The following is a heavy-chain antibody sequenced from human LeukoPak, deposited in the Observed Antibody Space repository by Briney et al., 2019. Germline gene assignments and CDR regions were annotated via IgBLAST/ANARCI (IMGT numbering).Heavy chain of an antibody. Sequence: ASVKISCKASGYTFTGYYMHWVRQAPGQGLEWMGWINPSSGGTNYAQKFRGRVTMTRDTSISTAYMELSRLRFDDTSVYYCARVPPLEYSSSTNWFDPWGQGTLVTVSS. CDR3: ARVPPLEYSSSTNWFDP. CDR1: GYTFTGYY. V-gene: IGHV1-2*02. D-gene: IGHD6-6*01. CDR2: INPSSGGT. J-gene: IGHJ5*02.